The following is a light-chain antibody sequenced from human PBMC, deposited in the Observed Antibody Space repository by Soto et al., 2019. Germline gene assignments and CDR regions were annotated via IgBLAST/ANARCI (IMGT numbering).Light chain of an antibody. J-gene: IGKJ5*01. CDR3: QQLNSYPIT. CDR2: ASS. V-gene: IGKV1-9*01. CDR1: QGISSY. Sequence: IQLTPSPSSLSASVGDRVTITCRASQGISSYLAWYQQKPEKAPKLLIYASSTLQSGVPSRFSGSGSGTDFTLTISSLQPEDFATYYCQQLNSYPITFGQGTRLEIK.